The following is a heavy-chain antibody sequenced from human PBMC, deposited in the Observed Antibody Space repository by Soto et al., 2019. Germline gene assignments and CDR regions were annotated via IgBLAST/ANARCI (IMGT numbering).Heavy chain of an antibody. CDR2: ISDGGDLI. Sequence: EVQLLESGGGLVQPGGSLRVSCAASGFPFSNHAMSWVRQAPGKGLEWVSGISDGGDLIYYADSVKGRFSMSRDNSENMLYLQMTNLRAEDTASYFCAKRQGTGLAAKNFDFWGQGTLVTVSS. CDR1: GFPFSNHA. D-gene: IGHD2-15*01. J-gene: IGHJ4*02. CDR3: AKRQGTGLAAKNFDF. V-gene: IGHV3-23*01.